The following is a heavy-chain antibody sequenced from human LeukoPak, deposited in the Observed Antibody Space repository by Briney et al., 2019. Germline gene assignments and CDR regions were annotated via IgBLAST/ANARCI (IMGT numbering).Heavy chain of an antibody. CDR1: GGSIVSYH. CDR3: ARDGYSSGWPDYFDY. J-gene: IGHJ4*02. Sequence: SETLSLTCTVSGGSIVSYHWTWIRQPPGKGLEWIGYIYYRGTTNYNPSVKSRVTISVDTSRDQFSLNLSSVTAADTAVYYCARDGYSSGWPDYFDYWGQGTLVTVSS. V-gene: IGHV4-59*12. CDR2: IYYRGTT. D-gene: IGHD6-19*01.